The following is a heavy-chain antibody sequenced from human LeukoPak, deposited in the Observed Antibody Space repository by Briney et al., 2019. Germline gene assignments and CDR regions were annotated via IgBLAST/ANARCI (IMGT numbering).Heavy chain of an antibody. D-gene: IGHD2-15*01. CDR3: ARLPGYCTGGSCYFDY. Sequence: GESLKISCKGSGYSFTNHWIGWVRQMPGKGLEWMGIIYPGDSDTRYSPSFQGQVTFSADKSISTTYLQWSSMKASDTAMYYCARLPGYCTGGSCYFDYWGQGTLVTVSS. J-gene: IGHJ4*02. CDR2: IYPGDSDT. V-gene: IGHV5-51*01. CDR1: GYSFTNHW.